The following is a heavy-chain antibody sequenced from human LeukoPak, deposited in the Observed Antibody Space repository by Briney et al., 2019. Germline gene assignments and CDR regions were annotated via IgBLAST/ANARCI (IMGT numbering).Heavy chain of an antibody. D-gene: IGHD3-16*01. Sequence: SETLSLTCSVSGFSINTNYYWGWVRQPPGRGLEWIETIFHSGDIFDNPSLRSRVTMSVDTSKNRFMLKLTSVTAADTAVYYCARSWGNLYYFDYWGQGALVTVSS. V-gene: IGHV4-38-2*01. J-gene: IGHJ4*02. CDR3: ARSWGNLYYFDY. CDR2: IFHSGDI. CDR1: GFSINTNYY.